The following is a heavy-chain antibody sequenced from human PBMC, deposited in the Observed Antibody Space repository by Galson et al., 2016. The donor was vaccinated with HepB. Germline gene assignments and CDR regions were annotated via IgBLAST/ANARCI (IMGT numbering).Heavy chain of an antibody. CDR2: ISSSSSTI. V-gene: IGHV3-48*02. CDR3: ARDGPGWVMATITILVYYGMDV. Sequence: SLRLSCAASGFTFSSYSMNWVRQAPGKGLEWVSYISSSSSTIYYADSVKGRFTISRDNAKNSLYLQMNSLRDEDTAVYYCARDGPGWVMATITILVYYGMDVWGQGTTVTVSS. CDR1: GFTFSSYS. J-gene: IGHJ6*02. D-gene: IGHD5-24*01.